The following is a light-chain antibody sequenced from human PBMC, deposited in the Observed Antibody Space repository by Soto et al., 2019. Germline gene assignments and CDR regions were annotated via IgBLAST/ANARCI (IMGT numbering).Light chain of an antibody. CDR3: QQRSSAIT. CDR1: QSVNIY. Sequence: EILFTQSPATLSLSPGERATLSCRASQSVNIYLAWYQQKPGKAPRLLIYDASNRATGIPARLSGSGSGTDFTLPIRSLEPEDIAVYYCQQRSSAITFGQGTRLEIK. J-gene: IGKJ5*01. CDR2: DAS. V-gene: IGKV3-11*01.